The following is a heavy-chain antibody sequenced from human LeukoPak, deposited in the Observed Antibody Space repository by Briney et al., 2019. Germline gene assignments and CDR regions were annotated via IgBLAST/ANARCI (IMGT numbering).Heavy chain of an antibody. CDR3: ARERAGVCYH. Sequence: KTGGSLRLSCAASGFTFTSYSMNWVRQPPGKGLEWIGEIYHSGSTNYNPSLKSRVTISVDKSKNQFSLKLSSVTAADTAVYYCARERAGVCYHWGQGTLVTVSS. CDR1: GFTFTSYSM. D-gene: IGHD2-8*01. V-gene: IGHV4-4*02. CDR2: IYHSGST. J-gene: IGHJ4*02.